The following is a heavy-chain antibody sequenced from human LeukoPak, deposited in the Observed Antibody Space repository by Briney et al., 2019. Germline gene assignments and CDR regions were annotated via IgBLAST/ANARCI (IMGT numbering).Heavy chain of an antibody. CDR1: GGSISSGSYY. J-gene: IGHJ6*03. D-gene: IGHD3-10*01. Sequence: PSQTLSLTCTVSGGSISSGSYYWSWIRQPPGKGLEWIGYIYYSGSTNYNPSLKSRVTISVDTPKNQFSLKLSSVTAADTAVYYCARARSGYYGSGSYLYYYYYMDVWGKGTTVTISS. V-gene: IGHV4-61*01. CDR3: ARARSGYYGSGSYLYYYYYMDV. CDR2: IYYSGST.